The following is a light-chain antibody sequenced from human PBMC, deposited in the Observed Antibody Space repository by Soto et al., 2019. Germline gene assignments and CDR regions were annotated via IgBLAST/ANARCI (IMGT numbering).Light chain of an antibody. V-gene: IGLV2-14*03. CDR1: SSDVGSYNS. CDR2: DVN. CDR3: SSFTSSTSYV. Sequence: VLTQPGTVCVSISEFTAISSTGTSSDVGSYNSVSWYQQYPGKAPKLMIHDVNNRPSGISDRFSGSKSGNTASLTISGLQAEDEADYYCSSFTSSTSYVFGTGTKVTVL. J-gene: IGLJ1*01.